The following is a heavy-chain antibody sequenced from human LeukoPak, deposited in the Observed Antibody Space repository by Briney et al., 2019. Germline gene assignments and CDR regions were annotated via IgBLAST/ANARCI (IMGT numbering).Heavy chain of an antibody. J-gene: IGHJ6*03. CDR3: ARKQHLEPSSYYYYYMDV. V-gene: IGHV4-59*01. Sequence: PSETLSLTCTVSGGSISSYYWSWIRQPPGKGLEWIGYIYYSGSTNYNPSLKSRVTISVDTSKNQFSLKLSSVTAADTAVYYCARKQHLEPSSYYYYYMDVWGKGTTVTDS. CDR1: GGSISSYY. D-gene: IGHD6-13*01. CDR2: IYYSGST.